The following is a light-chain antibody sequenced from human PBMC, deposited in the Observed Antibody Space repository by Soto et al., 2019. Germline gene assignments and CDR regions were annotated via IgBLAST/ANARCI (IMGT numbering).Light chain of an antibody. Sequence: QSALTQPASVSGSPGQSITISCTGTSSDVGGYNYVSWYQHHPGKAPKVMIYDVSIWPSGVSNRFSGSKSGNTASLTISGLQAEDEADYYCSSYTISSTLVFGGGTKVTVL. V-gene: IGLV2-14*03. J-gene: IGLJ2*01. CDR3: SSYTISSTLV. CDR1: SSDVGGYNY. CDR2: DVS.